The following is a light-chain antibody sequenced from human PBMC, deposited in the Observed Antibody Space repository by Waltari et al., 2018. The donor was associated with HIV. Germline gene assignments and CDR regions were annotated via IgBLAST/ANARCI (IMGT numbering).Light chain of an antibody. CDR2: DVT. CDR1: SSDVAYYDR. J-gene: IGLJ1*01. V-gene: IGLV2-11*01. CDR3: CSYAGTPYV. Sequence: QSALTQPRSVSGSPGQFVTISCTGSSSDVAYYDRVSWYQQHPGKAPKLLIYDVTKRPSGVPDRFSGSKSGSTASLTISGLQADDEADYYCCSYAGTPYVFGSGTTVTVL.